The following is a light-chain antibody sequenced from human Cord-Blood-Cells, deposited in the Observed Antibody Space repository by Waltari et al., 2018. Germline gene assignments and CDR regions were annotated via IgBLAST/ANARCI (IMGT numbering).Light chain of an antibody. CDR2: KAS. Sequence: DIQMTQSPSTLSASVGDRVTITCRASQSISSWLAWYQQKPGKAPTLLIYKASSLESGVPARFSGSGSGTEFTLTISSLQPDDFATYYCQQSNSPPWTFGQGTKVEIK. CDR1: QSISSW. V-gene: IGKV1-5*03. J-gene: IGKJ1*01. CDR3: QQSNSPPWT.